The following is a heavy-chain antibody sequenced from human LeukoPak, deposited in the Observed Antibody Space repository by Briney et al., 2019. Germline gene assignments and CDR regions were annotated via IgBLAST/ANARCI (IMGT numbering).Heavy chain of an antibody. CDR3: ASAYYGSGSYYNV. D-gene: IGHD3-10*01. CDR1: GFTFSSYE. V-gene: IGHV3-48*03. CDR2: ISSSGSTI. J-gene: IGHJ4*02. Sequence: PGGSLRLSCAASGFTFSSYEMNWVRQAPGKGLEWVSYISSSGSTIYYADSVKGRFTTSRDNDKNSLYLQMNSLRAEDTAVYYCASAYYGSGSYYNVWGQGTLVTVSS.